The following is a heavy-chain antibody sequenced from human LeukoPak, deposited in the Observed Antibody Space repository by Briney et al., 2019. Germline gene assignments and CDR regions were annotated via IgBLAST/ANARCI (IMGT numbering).Heavy chain of an antibody. D-gene: IGHD6-13*01. CDR2: ISYDGSNK. CDR3: AKGTWAAAGTSFDY. Sequence: GRALRLSCAASGFTFSSYGVHWVRQAPGKGLDWVAVISYDGSNKYYADSVKGRFTISRDNSKNTLYLQMNSLRAEDTAVYYRAKGTWAAAGTSFDYWGQGTLVTVSS. J-gene: IGHJ4*02. V-gene: IGHV3-30*18. CDR1: GFTFSSYG.